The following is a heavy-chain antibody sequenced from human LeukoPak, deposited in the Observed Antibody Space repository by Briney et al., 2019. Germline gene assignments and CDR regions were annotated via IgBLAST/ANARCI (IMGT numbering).Heavy chain of an antibody. CDR2: ITSSGTYI. Sequence: GGSLKLSCATSGFTFNNYNMNWVRQAPGRALEWVSSITSSGTYIFYADSVKGRFTISRDNAKNSLYLQMDSLRVEDTAEYYCARDPYSGNYGAYYYYYMDVWGKGTTVTVSS. V-gene: IGHV3-21*06. CDR1: GFTFNNYN. CDR3: ARDPYSGNYGAYYYYYMDV. J-gene: IGHJ6*03. D-gene: IGHD1-26*01.